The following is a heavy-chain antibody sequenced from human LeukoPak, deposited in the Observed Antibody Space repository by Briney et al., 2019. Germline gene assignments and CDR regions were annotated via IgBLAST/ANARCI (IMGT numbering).Heavy chain of an antibody. Sequence: PGGSLRLSCAASGLTFRNYAMTWVRHAPGKGLEWVSSITGDSGATSYADSVKGRFTVYRDNSINTLYLQMNSQRAGDTAVYYCAKDPNGDYVGAFDSWGQGTLVTVSS. D-gene: IGHD4-17*01. CDR1: GLTFRNYA. CDR3: AKDPNGDYVGAFDS. CDR2: ITGDSGAT. V-gene: IGHV3-23*01. J-gene: IGHJ3*01.